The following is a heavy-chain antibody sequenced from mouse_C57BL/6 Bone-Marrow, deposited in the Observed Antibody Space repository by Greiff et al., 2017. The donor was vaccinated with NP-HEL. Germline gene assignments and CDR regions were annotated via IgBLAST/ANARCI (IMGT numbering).Heavy chain of an antibody. CDR1: GYTFTSYW. CDR2: IHPNSGST. V-gene: IGHV1-64*01. CDR3: AREVYYYGSNYWYFDV. J-gene: IGHJ1*03. D-gene: IGHD1-1*01. Sequence: VQLQQPGAELVKPGASVKLSCKASGYTFTSYWMHWVKQRPGQGLEWIGMIHPNSGSTNYNEKFKSKATLTVDKSSSTAYMQLSSLTSEDSAVYYCAREVYYYGSNYWYFDVWGTGTTVTVSS.